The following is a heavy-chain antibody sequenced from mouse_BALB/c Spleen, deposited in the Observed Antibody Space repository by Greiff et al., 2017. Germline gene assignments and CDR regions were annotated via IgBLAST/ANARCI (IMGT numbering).Heavy chain of an antibody. J-gene: IGHJ1*01. CDR2: ISYSGST. CDR1: GDSITSGY. Sequence: VQLKESGPSLVKPSQTLSLTCSVTGDSITSGYWNWIRKFPGNKLEYMGYISYSGSTYYNPSLKSRISITRDTSKNQYYLQLNSVTTEDTATYYCARRRDDGYLYWYFDVWGAGTTVTVSS. CDR3: ARRRDDGYLYWYFDV. D-gene: IGHD2-3*01. V-gene: IGHV3-8*02.